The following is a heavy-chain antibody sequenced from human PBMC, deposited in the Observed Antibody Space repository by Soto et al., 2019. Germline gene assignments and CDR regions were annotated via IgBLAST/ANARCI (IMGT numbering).Heavy chain of an antibody. CDR2: IYYSGST. D-gene: IGHD5-18*01. CDR3: ARHRQVWSYFDY. J-gene: IGHJ4*02. Sequence: SETLSLTCTVSGGSVSSGSYYCSWIRQPPGKGLEWIGYIYYSGSTNYNPSLKSRVTISVDTSKNQFSLKLSSVTAADTAVYYCARHRQVWSYFDYWGQGTLVTVSS. V-gene: IGHV4-61*01. CDR1: GGSVSSGSYY.